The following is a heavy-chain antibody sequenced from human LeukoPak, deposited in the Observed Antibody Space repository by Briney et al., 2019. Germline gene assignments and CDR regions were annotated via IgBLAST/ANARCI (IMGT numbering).Heavy chain of an antibody. CDR3: AKDSLSFLEWLPDGMDV. Sequence: GGSLRLSCAASGFTVSSNYMSWVRQTPGRGLEWLSIIYSSGDTFYASSLKGRFTISRDISRNTLYLQMNSLRAEDTAVYYCAKDSLSFLEWLPDGMDVWGQGTTVTVSS. CDR2: IYSSGDT. V-gene: IGHV3-53*01. D-gene: IGHD3-3*01. J-gene: IGHJ6*02. CDR1: GFTVSSNY.